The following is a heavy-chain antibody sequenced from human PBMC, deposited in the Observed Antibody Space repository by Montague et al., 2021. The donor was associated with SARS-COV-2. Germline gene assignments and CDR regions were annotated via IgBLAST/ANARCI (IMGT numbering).Heavy chain of an antibody. D-gene: IGHD3-16*02. J-gene: IGHJ4*02. CDR3: ARTTMITFGGVIVPFDY. CDR1: GFSLSTSGMC. Sequence: PALGKPTQTLTLTCTFSGFSLSTSGMCVSWVRQPPGKALEWLARIDWDDDKYYSTSLKTRLTISKDTSKNQVVLTMTNMDPVDTATYYCARTTMITFGGVIVPFDYWGQGTLVTVSS. V-gene: IGHV2-70*11. CDR2: IDWDDDK.